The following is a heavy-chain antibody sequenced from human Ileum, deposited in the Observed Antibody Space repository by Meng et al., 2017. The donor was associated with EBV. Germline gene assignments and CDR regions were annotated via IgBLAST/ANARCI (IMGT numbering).Heavy chain of an antibody. CDR3: AREEGGRFDS. Sequence: LVQPGAKIEIRGASVEISLKASGYKFVDYTIQWRRPAPGQRLEWLGWINPGIGSTYDSKTIRGRLTITMDTSASTVYMRLTSLTSEDTAVYYCAREEGGRFDSWGQGTLVTVSS. CDR1: GYKFVDYT. CDR2: INPGIGST. J-gene: IGHJ4*02. V-gene: IGHV1-3*01. D-gene: IGHD2-15*01.